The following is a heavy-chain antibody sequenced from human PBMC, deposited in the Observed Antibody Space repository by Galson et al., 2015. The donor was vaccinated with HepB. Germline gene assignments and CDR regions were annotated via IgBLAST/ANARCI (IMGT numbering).Heavy chain of an antibody. CDR2: ISAYNGNT. D-gene: IGHD3-10*01. CDR3: ARDRSSFGECGY. Sequence: SVKVSCKASGGTFSNYAISWVRQAPGQGLEWMGWISAYNGNTNYAQKLQGRVTMTTDTSTSTAYMELRSLRSDDTAVYYCARDRSSFGECGYWGQGTLVTVSS. CDR1: GGTFSNYA. V-gene: IGHV1-18*01. J-gene: IGHJ4*02.